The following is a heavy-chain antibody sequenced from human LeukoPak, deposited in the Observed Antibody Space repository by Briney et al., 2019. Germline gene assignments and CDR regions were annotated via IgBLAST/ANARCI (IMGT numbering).Heavy chain of an antibody. CDR1: GFTFSSYA. CDR2: ISYDGRSK. V-gene: IGHV3-30*04. Sequence: GGSLRLSCAASGFTFSSYALHWVRQAPGKGLEWVAVISYDGRSKKYADPVKGRFTISRDNSKNTLDLQMNSLRAEDTAVYYCARGFPHYYDSSGIKFDYWGQGTLVTVSS. J-gene: IGHJ4*02. CDR3: ARGFPHYYDSSGIKFDY. D-gene: IGHD3-22*01.